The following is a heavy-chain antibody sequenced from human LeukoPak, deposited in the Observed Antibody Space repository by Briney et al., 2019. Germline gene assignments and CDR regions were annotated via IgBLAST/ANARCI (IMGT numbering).Heavy chain of an antibody. Sequence: GGSLRLSCAASGFTFRSYGMHWVRQAPGKGLEWVAVISYDGSNKYYADSVKGRFTISRDNSKNTLYLQMNSLRAEDTAVYYCAKDGGLLWFGELPRTFYYMDVWGKGTTVTVSS. CDR1: GFTFRSYG. CDR3: AKDGGLLWFGELPRTFYYMDV. V-gene: IGHV3-30*18. CDR2: ISYDGSNK. D-gene: IGHD3-10*01. J-gene: IGHJ6*03.